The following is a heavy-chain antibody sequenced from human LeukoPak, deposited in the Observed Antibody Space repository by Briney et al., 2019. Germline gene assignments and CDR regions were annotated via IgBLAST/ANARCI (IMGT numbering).Heavy chain of an antibody. D-gene: IGHD3-10*01. CDR1: GGSISSYY. J-gene: IGHJ4*02. CDR2: IYYSGST. Sequence: SETLSLTRTVSGGSISSYYWSWIRQPPGKGLEWIGYIYYSGSTNYNPSLKSRVTISVDTSKNQFSLKLSSVTAADTAVYYCASDSRGSGSYYGAIDWGQGTLVTVSS. CDR3: ASDSRGSGSYYGAID. V-gene: IGHV4-59*01.